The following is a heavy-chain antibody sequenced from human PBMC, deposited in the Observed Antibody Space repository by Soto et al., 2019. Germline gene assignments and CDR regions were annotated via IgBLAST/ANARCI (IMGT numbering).Heavy chain of an antibody. CDR2: LYYSGNT. Sequence: ECLCITGTVSGGSIRPFYWSWVRQPPGKGLEWIGYLYYSGNTNYNPSLKSLVTISVDASKNQVSLRLTSVTAADTAVYYCARVGGVAARTFDYWGQGTVVTVSS. CDR1: GGSIRPFY. V-gene: IGHV4-59*01. J-gene: IGHJ4*02. D-gene: IGHD2-15*01. CDR3: ARVGGVAARTFDY.